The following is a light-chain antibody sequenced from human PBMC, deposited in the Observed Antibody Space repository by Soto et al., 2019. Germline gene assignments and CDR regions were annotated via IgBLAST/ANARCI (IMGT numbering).Light chain of an antibody. J-gene: IGLJ2*01. CDR1: NSDVGGYNY. CDR2: GVT. Sequence: QSALTQPASVSGSPGQSITISCTGTNSDVGGYNYVSWFQHHPGKAPKLLIYGVTNRPSGVPNRFSGSKSGNTASLTISGLQAEDEGDYYCNSYTYSNTDVVFGGGTKLTVL. V-gene: IGLV2-14*01. CDR3: NSYTYSNTDVV.